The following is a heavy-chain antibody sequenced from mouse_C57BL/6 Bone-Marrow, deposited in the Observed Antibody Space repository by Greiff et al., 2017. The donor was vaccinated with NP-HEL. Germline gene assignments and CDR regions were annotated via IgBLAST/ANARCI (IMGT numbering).Heavy chain of an antibody. Sequence: EVQLQQSGPELVKPGASVKISCKASGYSFTGYYMNWVKQSPEKSLEWIGEINPSTGGTTYNQKFKAKATLTVDKSSSTAYMQLKSLTSEDSAVDYCARWLYYFDYWGQGTTLTVSS. CDR2: INPSTGGT. J-gene: IGHJ2*01. CDR1: GYSFTGYY. CDR3: ARWLYYFDY. D-gene: IGHD2-2*01. V-gene: IGHV1-42*01.